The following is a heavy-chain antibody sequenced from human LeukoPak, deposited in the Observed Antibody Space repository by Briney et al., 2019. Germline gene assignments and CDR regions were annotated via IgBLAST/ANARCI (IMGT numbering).Heavy chain of an antibody. J-gene: IGHJ3*02. CDR1: GCSITSGDYY. V-gene: IGHV4-30-4*01. CDR2: IYYSGST. D-gene: IGHD3-22*01. Sequence: SQTLSLTCTVSGCSITSGDYYESWIRQAPGKCLEWIGYIYYSGSTYYNPSLKSRVTISVDTSKNQFSLKLSSVTAADTAVYYCARFGDDSSGFGGPRDAFDIWGQGTMVTVSS. CDR3: ARFGDDSSGFGGPRDAFDI.